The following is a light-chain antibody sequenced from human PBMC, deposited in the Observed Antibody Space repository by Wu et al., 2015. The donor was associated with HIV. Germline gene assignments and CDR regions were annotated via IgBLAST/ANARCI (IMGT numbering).Light chain of an antibody. CDR2: GVS. CDR3: QQYGSSPYT. V-gene: IGKV3-20*01. CDR1: QSVSSTY. J-gene: IGKJ2*01. Sequence: EIVLTQSPGTLSLSPGERATLSCRASQSVSSTYLAWYQQKPGQAPRLLIYGVSSRATGIPDRFSGSGSGTDFTLTISRLEPEDFAVYYCQQYGSSPYTFGQGTKVE.